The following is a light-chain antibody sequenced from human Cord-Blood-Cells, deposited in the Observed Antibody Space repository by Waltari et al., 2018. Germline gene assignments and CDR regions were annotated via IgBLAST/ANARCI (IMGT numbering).Light chain of an antibody. CDR3: QSYDSSLSGSV. CDR2: GNS. V-gene: IGLV1-40*01. CDR1: SPHIGAGYD. J-gene: IGLJ2*01. Sequence: QSVLTPPPSVSGAPAQRVTISCTGSSPHIGAGYDVHWYQQLPGTAPKLLIYGNSNRPSGVPDRFSGSKSGTSASLAITGLQAEDEADYYCQSYDSSLSGSVFGGGTKLTVL.